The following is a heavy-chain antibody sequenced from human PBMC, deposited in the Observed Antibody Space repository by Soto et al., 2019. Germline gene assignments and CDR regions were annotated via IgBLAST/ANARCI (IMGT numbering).Heavy chain of an antibody. CDR3: ARGYQPILPFDF. D-gene: IGHD2-15*01. Sequence: QVQLVQSGAEVKKPGSSVKVSCKASGNTLSSYAFTWLRQAPGKGFELMGTIIPILRTTEYEQKFQGRVTITADEYTTTVYMELSGLTSGDTGIYFCARGYQPILPFDFWGQGTLVTVSS. CDR1: GNTLSSYA. J-gene: IGHJ4*02. V-gene: IGHV1-69*11. CDR2: IIPILRTT.